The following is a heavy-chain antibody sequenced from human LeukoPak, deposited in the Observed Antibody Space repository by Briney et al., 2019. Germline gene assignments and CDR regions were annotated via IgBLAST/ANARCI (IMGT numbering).Heavy chain of an antibody. CDR2: IYSGGST. CDR1: GFTVTSYY. J-gene: IGHJ4*02. CDR3: ARGGGSYYRDDY. D-gene: IGHD1-26*01. Sequence: PGGSLRPSCAASGFTVTSYYMSWVRQAPGKGLEWVSVIYSGGSTYYADSVKGRFTISRDNSKNTLYLQMNSLRAEDTAVYYCARGGGSYYRDDYWGQGTLVTVSS. V-gene: IGHV3-53*01.